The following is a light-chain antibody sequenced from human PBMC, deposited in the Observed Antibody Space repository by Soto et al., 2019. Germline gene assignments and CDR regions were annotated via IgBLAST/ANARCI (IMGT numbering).Light chain of an antibody. J-gene: IGKJ1*01. V-gene: IGKV3-20*01. CDR2: VTS. CDR1: QSVSSSY. Sequence: EIVLTQSPGTLSLSPGERATLSCRASQSVSSSYLAWYQQKPGQAPRLLIYVTSSRAPGIPDRFSGSGSGTDFTLTISILEPEDFAVYYCQQYGSSPWTFGQGTKVEIK. CDR3: QQYGSSPWT.